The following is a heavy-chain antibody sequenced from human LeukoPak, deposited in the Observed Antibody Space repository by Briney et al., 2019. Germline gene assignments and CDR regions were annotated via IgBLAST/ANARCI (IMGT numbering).Heavy chain of an antibody. J-gene: IGHJ4*02. D-gene: IGHD6-19*01. Sequence: GGSLRLSCAVSGFTVSSNYMSWVRQAPGKGLEWVSVIYSGGSTYYADSVKGRFTISRDHSKNTLYLQMNSLRAEDTAVYYCARAAVARAPFDYWGQGTLVTVS. V-gene: IGHV3-53*01. CDR2: IYSGGST. CDR3: ARAAVARAPFDY. CDR1: GFTVSSNY.